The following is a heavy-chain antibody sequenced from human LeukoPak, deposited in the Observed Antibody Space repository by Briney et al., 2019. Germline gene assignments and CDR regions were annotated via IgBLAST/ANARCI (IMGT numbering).Heavy chain of an antibody. CDR1: GGAFSGYS. J-gene: IGHJ4*02. D-gene: IGHD3-16*01. CDR3: ARAGRRFGGVTDY. Sequence: SETLTLTCAVWGGAFSGYSWSWIRQPPGKGLEWIGEMNHSGSTNYNPSLKSRVTISVDTSKNQFSLKLSSVTAADTAVYYCARAGRRFGGVTDYWGQGTLVTVSS. CDR2: MNHSGST. V-gene: IGHV4-34*01.